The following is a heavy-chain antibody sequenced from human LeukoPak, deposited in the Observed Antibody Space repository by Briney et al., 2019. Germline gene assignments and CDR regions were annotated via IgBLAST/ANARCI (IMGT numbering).Heavy chain of an antibody. CDR2: ISYDGSSK. Sequence: GRSLRLSCAASGFTFSSYAMHWVRQAPGKGLEWVAVISYDGSSKYYADSVKGRFTISRDNSKNTLYLQMNSLRAEDTAVYYCAGDTYYDFWSGYLSNSEHAFDIWGQGTMVTVSS. CDR1: GFTFSSYA. D-gene: IGHD3-3*01. J-gene: IGHJ3*02. V-gene: IGHV3-30-3*01. CDR3: AGDTYYDFWSGYLSNSEHAFDI.